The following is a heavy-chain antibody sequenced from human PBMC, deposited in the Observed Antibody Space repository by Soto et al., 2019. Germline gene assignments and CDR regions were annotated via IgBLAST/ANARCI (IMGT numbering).Heavy chain of an antibody. V-gene: IGHV3-33*01. J-gene: IGHJ4*02. CDR3: ARDPHSSFDY. Sequence: TGGSLRLSCAASGFTFSSYGMHWVRQAPGKGLEWVAVVWYDGSKRYYADSVKGRFTISRDDSKNSLYLQMDSLRAEDTAVYYCARDPHSSFDYWGQGTLVTVSS. CDR1: GFTFSSYG. D-gene: IGHD2-15*01. CDR2: VWYDGSKR.